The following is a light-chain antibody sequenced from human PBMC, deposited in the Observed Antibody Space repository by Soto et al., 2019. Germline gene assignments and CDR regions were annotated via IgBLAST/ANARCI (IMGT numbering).Light chain of an antibody. V-gene: IGKV3-20*01. CDR2: DAS. Sequence: EIVLTQSPGTLSLSPGERATLSCRASQSVSSSYLAWYQQKPGQAPRLLIYDASIRATGNPDRFSGSGSGTDFTLTISRLEPEDFAVYYCQQYGSSPWTFGQGTKVEIK. CDR1: QSVSSSY. CDR3: QQYGSSPWT. J-gene: IGKJ1*01.